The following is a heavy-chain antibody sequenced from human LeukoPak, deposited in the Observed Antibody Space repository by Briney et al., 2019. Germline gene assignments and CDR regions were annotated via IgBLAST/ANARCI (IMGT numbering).Heavy chain of an antibody. D-gene: IGHD4-23*01. CDR3: ARSGRWSSVDY. V-gene: IGHV4-59*08. Sequence: SETLSLTCSVSGGSISTYYWTWIRQSPGKGLEWIGYIYYNGYTNYNPSLKSRVTISVDTSKNQFSLKLSSVTAADTAVYYCARSGRWSSVDYWGQGTLVTVSS. CDR1: GGSISTYY. J-gene: IGHJ4*02. CDR2: IYYNGYT.